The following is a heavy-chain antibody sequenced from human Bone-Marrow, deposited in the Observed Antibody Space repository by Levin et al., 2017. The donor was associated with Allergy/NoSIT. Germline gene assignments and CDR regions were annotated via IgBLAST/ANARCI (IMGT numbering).Heavy chain of an antibody. D-gene: IGHD3-3*01. V-gene: IGHV4-39*01. CDR1: GGSIRSSSYY. CDR2: IYYSGST. J-gene: IGHJ5*02. Sequence: SQTLSLTCTVSGGSIRSSSYYWGWIRQPPGKGLEWIGSIYYSGSTYYNPSLKSRVTISVDTSKNQFSLKLSSVTAADTAVYYCARHVSGGLRFLEWLLLTTYNWFDPWGQGTLVTVSS. CDR3: ARHVSGGLRFLEWLLLTTYNWFDP.